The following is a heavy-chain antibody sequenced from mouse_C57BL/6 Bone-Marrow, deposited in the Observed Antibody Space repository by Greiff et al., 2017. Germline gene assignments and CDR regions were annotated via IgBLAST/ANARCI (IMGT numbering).Heavy chain of an antibody. CDR2: ISDGGGYT. Sequence: EVKLLESGGGLVKPGGSLKLSCAASGFTFSSYAMSWVRQTPEKRLEWVATISDGGGYTNYPDNVKGRFTIARDNAKNNLYLQRSQLKSEDTAMYDSARQVWPGTFAYWGQGTLVTVSA. J-gene: IGHJ3*01. D-gene: IGHD4-1*01. V-gene: IGHV5-4*03. CDR1: GFTFSSYA. CDR3: ARQVWPGTFAY.